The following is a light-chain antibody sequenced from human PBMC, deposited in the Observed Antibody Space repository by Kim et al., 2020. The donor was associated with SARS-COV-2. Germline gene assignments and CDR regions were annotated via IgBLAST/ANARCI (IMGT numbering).Light chain of an antibody. Sequence: SSVLTQPPSVSVAPGKTARITCGGNHIGSKSVHWYQQKPSQAPVVVIYYDSDRSSGIPERFSGSNSGNTGTLTISRVEAGDEADYYCQVWDNTSGVVVGGGTQLTVL. CDR1: HIGSKS. J-gene: IGLJ2*01. CDR3: QVWDNTSGVV. V-gene: IGLV3-21*04. CDR2: YDS.